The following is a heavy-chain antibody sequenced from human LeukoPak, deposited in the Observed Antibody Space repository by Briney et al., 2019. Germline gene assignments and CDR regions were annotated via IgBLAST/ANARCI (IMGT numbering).Heavy chain of an antibody. J-gene: IGHJ4*02. V-gene: IGHV4-59*01. D-gene: IGHD3-22*01. CDR1: GGSISSYY. CDR2: IYYSGST. CDR3: ARAPDSSGYYYALDY. Sequence: PSETLSLTCTVSGGSISSYYWSWIRQPPGKGLEWIGYIYYSGSTNYNPSLKSRVTISVDTSKNQFSLKLSSVTAVDTAVYYCARAPDSSGYYYALDYWGQGTLVTVSS.